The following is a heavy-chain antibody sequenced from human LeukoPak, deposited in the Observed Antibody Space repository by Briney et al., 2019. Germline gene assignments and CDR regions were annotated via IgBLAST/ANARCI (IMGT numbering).Heavy chain of an antibody. J-gene: IGHJ3*02. CDR1: GGTFSSYA. V-gene: IGHV1-69*05. D-gene: IGHD4-17*01. Sequence: VASVKVSCKASGGTFSSYAISWVRQAPGQGVEWMGGIIPIFGTAKYAQKFQGRVTITTDESTSTAYMELSSLRSEDTAVYYCARETRKATVNPHDAFDIWGQGTMVTVSS. CDR3: ARETRKATVNPHDAFDI. CDR2: IIPIFGTA.